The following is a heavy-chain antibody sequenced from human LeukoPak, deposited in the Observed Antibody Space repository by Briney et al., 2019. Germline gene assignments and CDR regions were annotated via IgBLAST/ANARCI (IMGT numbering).Heavy chain of an antibody. V-gene: IGHV3-23*01. J-gene: IGHJ4*02. D-gene: IGHD1-20*01. CDR3: AKTFAGNWNYLEY. Sequence: PGGSLRLSCAASGFTFSSYAMNWVRQAPGTGLEWVSGISGSGGSTYYADSVKGRFTISRDDSKNTLYLQMNSLRAEDTAVYYCAKTFAGNWNYLEYWGQGTLVTVSS. CDR1: GFTFSSYA. CDR2: ISGSGGST.